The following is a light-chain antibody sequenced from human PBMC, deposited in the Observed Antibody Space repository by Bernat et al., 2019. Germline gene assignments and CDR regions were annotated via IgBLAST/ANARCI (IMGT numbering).Light chain of an antibody. Sequence: DIQLTQSPSFLSASVGDRVTIACRAGQAIGTYLAWYQQKPGKAPKLLIYDASNLETGVPSRFSGSGSGTDFTFTISSLQPEDIATYYCQQYDNLPYTFGQGTKLEIK. CDR3: QQYDNLPYT. CDR1: QAIGTY. V-gene: IGKV1-33*01. J-gene: IGKJ2*01. CDR2: DAS.